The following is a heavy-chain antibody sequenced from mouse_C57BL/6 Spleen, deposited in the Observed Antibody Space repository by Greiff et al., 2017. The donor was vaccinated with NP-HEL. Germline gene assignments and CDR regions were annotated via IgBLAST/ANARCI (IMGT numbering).Heavy chain of an antibody. Sequence: QVHVKQPGAELVKPGASVKLSCKASGYTFTSYWMHWVKQRPGQGLEWIGMIHPNSGSTNYNEKFKSKATLTVDKSSSTAYMQLSSLTSEDSAVYYCARDTTVVSYYAMDYWGQGTSVTVSS. CDR2: IHPNSGST. J-gene: IGHJ4*01. CDR1: GYTFTSYW. V-gene: IGHV1-64*01. CDR3: ARDTTVVSYYAMDY. D-gene: IGHD1-1*01.